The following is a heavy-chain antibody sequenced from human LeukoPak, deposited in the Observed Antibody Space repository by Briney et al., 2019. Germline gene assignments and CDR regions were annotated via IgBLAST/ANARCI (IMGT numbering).Heavy chain of an antibody. V-gene: IGHV3-20*04. D-gene: IGHD3-22*01. CDR2: ITWNGGST. J-gene: IGHJ4*02. CDR1: GFTFDDYG. Sequence: GGSLRLSCAASGFTFDDYGMSWVRQAPGKGLEWVSGITWNGGSTGYDDSVKGRFTISRDNAKNSLYLQMNSLRADDTALYYCARAGDDSDSCFDNWGQGTLVTVSS. CDR3: ARAGDDSDSCFDN.